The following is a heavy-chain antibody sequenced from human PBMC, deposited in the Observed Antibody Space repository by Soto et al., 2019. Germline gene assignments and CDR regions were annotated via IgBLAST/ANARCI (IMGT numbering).Heavy chain of an antibody. CDR1: GFTFDDYA. D-gene: IGHD6-19*01. V-gene: IGHV3-9*01. J-gene: IGHJ1*01. CDR2: ITWNSGST. Sequence: EVQLVESGGTLVQPGRSLRLSCTASGFTFDDYAMHWVRQAPGKGLEWVAGITWNSGSTDYADSVRGRFTISRDNAKSSLYLQMNSLRTDDTDLYYCATDIGSSDFQGYFLHWGQGTLVTVSS. CDR3: ATDIGSSDFQGYFLH.